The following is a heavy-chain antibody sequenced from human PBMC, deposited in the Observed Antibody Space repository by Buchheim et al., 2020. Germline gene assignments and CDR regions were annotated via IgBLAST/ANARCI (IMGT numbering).Heavy chain of an antibody. D-gene: IGHD4-17*01. Sequence: QVQLVESGGCVVQPGRSLRLSCAASGFTFSSYGMHWVRQAPGKGLEWVAVISYDGSNKYYADSVKGRFTISRDNSKNTLYLQMNSLRAEDTAVYYCAKLPTVTTPSGFDYWGQGTL. CDR3: AKLPTVTTPSGFDY. V-gene: IGHV3-30*18. CDR2: ISYDGSNK. J-gene: IGHJ4*02. CDR1: GFTFSSYG.